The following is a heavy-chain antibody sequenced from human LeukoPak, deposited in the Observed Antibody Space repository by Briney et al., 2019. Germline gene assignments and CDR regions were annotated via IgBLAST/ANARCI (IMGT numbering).Heavy chain of an antibody. Sequence: GGSLRLSCAASGFSFSSYSMNWVRQAPGKGLEWVSYISSSSSTIYYADSVKGRFTISRDNAKNSLYLQMSSLRDEDTAVYYCAPRGVVIDYWGQGTLVTVSS. J-gene: IGHJ4*02. CDR2: ISSSSSTI. V-gene: IGHV3-48*02. CDR1: GFSFSSYS. CDR3: APRGVVIDY. D-gene: IGHD3-3*01.